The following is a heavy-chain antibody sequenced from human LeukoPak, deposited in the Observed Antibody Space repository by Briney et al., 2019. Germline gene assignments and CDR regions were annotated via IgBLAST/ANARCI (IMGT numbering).Heavy chain of an antibody. CDR3: ARGKSSSYGLSYYFDY. V-gene: IGHV1-2*02. CDR1: GYTFTGYY. CDR2: INPNSGGT. J-gene: IGHJ4*02. D-gene: IGHD3-16*02. Sequence: GASVKVSCKASGYTFTGYYMHWVRQAPGQGLEWMGWINPNSGGTNYAQKFQGRVTMTRDMSTSTVYMELSSLRSEDTAVYYCARGKSSSYGLSYYFDYWGQGTLVTVSS.